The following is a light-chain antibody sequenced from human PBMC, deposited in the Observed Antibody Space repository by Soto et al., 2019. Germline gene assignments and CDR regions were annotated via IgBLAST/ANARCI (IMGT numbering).Light chain of an antibody. Sequence: DIQMTQSPSTLSASVGDRVIITCRASQSINNCLAWYQQKPGKAPKLLIYQASSLASGVPSRFSGSGSGTEFTLTISSLQPVDFATYYCQQCESYWTFGQGTKVEVK. CDR2: QAS. CDR1: QSINNC. V-gene: IGKV1-5*03. J-gene: IGKJ1*01. CDR3: QQCESYWT.